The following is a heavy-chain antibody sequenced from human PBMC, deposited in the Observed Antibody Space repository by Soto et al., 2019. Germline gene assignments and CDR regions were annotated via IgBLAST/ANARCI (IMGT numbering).Heavy chain of an antibody. V-gene: IGHV1-69*13. J-gene: IGHJ6*02. Sequence: ASVKVSCKASGYTFSSYGINWVRQAPGQGLEWMVWIIPIFGTANYAQKFQGRVTITAYESTSTAYMELSSLRSEDTAVYYCARAKDTAMVLYYYGMDVWGQGTTVTVSS. CDR3: ARAKDTAMVLYYYGMDV. D-gene: IGHD5-18*01. CDR1: GYTFSSYG. CDR2: IIPIFGTA.